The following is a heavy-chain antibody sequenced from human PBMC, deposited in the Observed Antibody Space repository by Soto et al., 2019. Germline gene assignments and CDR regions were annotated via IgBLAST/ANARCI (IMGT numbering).Heavy chain of an antibody. D-gene: IGHD3-3*01. Sequence: LRLSCAASGFTFSSYGMHWVRQAPGKGLEWVAVISYDGSNKYYADSVKGRFTISRDNSKNTLYLQMNSLRAEDTAVYYCANQYYDFWSGYYYYYYYGMDVWGQGTTVTVSS. J-gene: IGHJ6*02. V-gene: IGHV3-30*18. CDR3: ANQYYDFWSGYYYYYYYGMDV. CDR1: GFTFSSYG. CDR2: ISYDGSNK.